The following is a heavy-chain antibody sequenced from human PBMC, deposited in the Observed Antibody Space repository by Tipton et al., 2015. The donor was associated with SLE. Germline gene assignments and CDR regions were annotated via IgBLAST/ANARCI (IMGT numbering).Heavy chain of an antibody. D-gene: IGHD3-10*01. Sequence: LRLSCAVYGGSFSGYYWSWIRQPPGKGLEWIGEINHSGSTNYNPSLKSRVTISVDTSKNQFSLKLSSVTAADTAVYYCAREITMVRGVIIPIGAFDIWGQGTMVTVSS. CDR1: GGSFSGYY. J-gene: IGHJ3*02. CDR3: AREITMVRGVIIPIGAFDI. CDR2: INHSGST. V-gene: IGHV4-34*01.